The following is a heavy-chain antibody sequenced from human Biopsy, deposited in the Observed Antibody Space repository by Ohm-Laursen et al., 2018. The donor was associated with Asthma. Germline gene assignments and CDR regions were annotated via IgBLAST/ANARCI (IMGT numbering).Heavy chain of an antibody. V-gene: IGHV4-39*01. Sequence: GTLSLTCTVSGGSISSSSYYWGWIRQPPGKGLEWVGSIYYSGSTYYNPSLKGRVPISVDTSKNQFSLKLSSVTAADTAVYYCARFTASITIFGVVNNWFDPWGQGTLVTVSS. CDR1: GGSISSSSYY. CDR3: ARFTASITIFGVVNNWFDP. D-gene: IGHD3-3*01. J-gene: IGHJ5*02. CDR2: IYYSGST.